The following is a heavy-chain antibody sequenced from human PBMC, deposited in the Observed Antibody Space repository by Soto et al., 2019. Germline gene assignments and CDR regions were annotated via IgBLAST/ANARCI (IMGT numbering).Heavy chain of an antibody. D-gene: IGHD6-19*01. CDR1: GFTFSGSA. CDR3: TRQVPANIAVAGDY. J-gene: IGHJ4*02. Sequence: GGSLRLSCAASGFTFSGSAMHWVRQASGKGLEWVGRIRSKANSYATAYAASVKGRFTISRDDSKNTAYLQMNSLKTEDTAVYYCTRQVPANIAVAGDYWGQGTLVTVSS. V-gene: IGHV3-73*01. CDR2: IRSKANSYAT.